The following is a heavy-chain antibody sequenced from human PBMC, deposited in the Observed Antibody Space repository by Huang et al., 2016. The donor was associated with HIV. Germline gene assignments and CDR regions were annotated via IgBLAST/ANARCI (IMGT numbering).Heavy chain of an antibody. J-gene: IGHJ5*01. CDR3: VRGEVLHQLSSTWFDS. CDR2: VFHSGGT. D-gene: IGHD2-15*01. Sequence: QEQLQQWGAGLLKPSDTLSLTCAVYGVSLKRYSWTWIRRTPAKGLDWVGAVFHSGGTNYSPCSDGRVTMAVDTLKNQFSLMYINVAAADTAVYYCVRGEVLHQLSSTWFDSWGQGNMVTVSS. V-gene: IGHV4-34*02. CDR1: GVSLKRYS.